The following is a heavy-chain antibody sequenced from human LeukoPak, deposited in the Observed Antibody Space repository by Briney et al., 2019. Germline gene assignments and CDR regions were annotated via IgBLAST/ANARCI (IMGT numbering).Heavy chain of an antibody. V-gene: IGHV4-59*08. D-gene: IGHD4-17*01. CDR3: ARMNYGDFNFDY. CDR2: IYYSGST. Sequence: SETLSLTCAVSGGSISSYSWSWIRQPPGKGLEWIGYIYYSGSTNYNPSLKSRVTISVDTSKNHFSLKLSSVTAADTAVYYCARMNYGDFNFDYWGQGTLVTVSS. J-gene: IGHJ4*02. CDR1: GGSISSYS.